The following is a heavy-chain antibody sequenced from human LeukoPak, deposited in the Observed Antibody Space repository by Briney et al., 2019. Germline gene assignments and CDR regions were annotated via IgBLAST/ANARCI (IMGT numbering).Heavy chain of an antibody. CDR3: ARDHRESFYDFWSAFDP. CDR1: GGSISSGIYY. J-gene: IGHJ5*02. CDR2: IYTSGST. Sequence: PSQTLSLTCIVSGGSISSGIYYWSWIRQPAGKGLEWIGRIYTSGSTNYNPSLKSRLTISLDTSKNQFSLKLSSVTAADTAVYYCARDHRESFYDFWSAFDPWGQGTLVTVSS. D-gene: IGHD3-3*01. V-gene: IGHV4-61*02.